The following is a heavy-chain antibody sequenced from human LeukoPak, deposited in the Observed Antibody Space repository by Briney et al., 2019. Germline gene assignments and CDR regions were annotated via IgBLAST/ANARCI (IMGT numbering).Heavy chain of an antibody. Sequence: SEPLSLTCTVGGDSVSIYYWSWLRQPPGKGLEWVGYIYYRGNTNYNPSLKSRVTMAVDTSKNQPSLKVSSVTAADTAVYYCARTGNNWSFDYWGQGTLVTVSS. V-gene: IGHV4-59*02. J-gene: IGHJ4*02. CDR2: IYYRGNT. CDR3: ARTGNNWSFDY. CDR1: GDSVSIYY. D-gene: IGHD1-1*01.